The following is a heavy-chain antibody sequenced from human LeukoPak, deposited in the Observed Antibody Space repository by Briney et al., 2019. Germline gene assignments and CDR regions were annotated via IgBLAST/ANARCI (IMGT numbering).Heavy chain of an antibody. J-gene: IGHJ4*02. CDR2: IRYDGSNK. CDR1: GFTFSSYG. D-gene: IGHD3-22*01. Sequence: GGSLRLSCAASGFTFSSYGMHWVRQAPGKGLEWVAFIRYDGSNKYYADSVKGRLTIDRDNSKNTVYLQMNSLRPDDTAIYFCAGQEARGYYYEGLDYWGQGNLVTVSS. CDR3: AGQEARGYYYEGLDY. V-gene: IGHV3-30*02.